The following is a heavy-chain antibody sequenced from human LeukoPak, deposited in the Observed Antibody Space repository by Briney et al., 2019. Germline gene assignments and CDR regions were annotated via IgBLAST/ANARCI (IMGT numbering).Heavy chain of an antibody. J-gene: IGHJ6*02. V-gene: IGHV4-59*01. CDR1: GGSISSYY. CDR3: ARAQPYYDFWSGYFPPSYYYGMDV. D-gene: IGHD3-3*01. CDR2: IYYSGST. Sequence: PSETLSLTCTVSGGSISSYYWSWIRQPPGKGLEWIGYIYYSGSTNYNPSLKSRVTISVDTSKNQFSLKLSSVTAADTAVYYCARAQPYYDFWSGYFPPSYYYGMDVWGQGTTVTVSS.